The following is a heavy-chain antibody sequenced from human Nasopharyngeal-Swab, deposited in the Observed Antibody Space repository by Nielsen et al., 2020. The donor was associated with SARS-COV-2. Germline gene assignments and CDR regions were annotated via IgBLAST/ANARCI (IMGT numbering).Heavy chain of an antibody. J-gene: IGHJ4*02. V-gene: IGHV4-34*01. CDR2: INNSGNT. Sequence: GSLRLSCDVYGGSFSAYDWSWIPQPPGKGLEWIGEINNSGNTNYNPSLKSRVTLSLDTSKNQFSLNLSSVTAADTAVYYCARGVAGVSMIVVVLTGGSYHFDYLGQGTLVTVSS. CDR1: GGSFSAYD. D-gene: IGHD3-22*01. CDR3: ARGVAGVSMIVVVLTGGSYHFDY.